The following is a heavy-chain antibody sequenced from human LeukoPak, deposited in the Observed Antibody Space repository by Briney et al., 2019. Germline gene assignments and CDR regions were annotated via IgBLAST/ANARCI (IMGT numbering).Heavy chain of an antibody. V-gene: IGHV5-51*01. J-gene: IGHJ3*02. Sequence: GESLKISCKGSGYSFTSYWIGWVRQMPGKGLEWMGIIYPGDSDTRYSPSFRGQVTISADKSISTAYLQWSSLKASDTAMYYCARRLGTDYDILTGTSGHDAFDIWGQGTMVTVSS. D-gene: IGHD3-9*01. CDR1: GYSFTSYW. CDR2: IYPGDSDT. CDR3: ARRLGTDYDILTGTSGHDAFDI.